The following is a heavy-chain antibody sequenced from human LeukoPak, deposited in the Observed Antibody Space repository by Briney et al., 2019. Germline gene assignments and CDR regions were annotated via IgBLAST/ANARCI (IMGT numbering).Heavy chain of an antibody. CDR1: GGSFSGYY. CDR2: ISCSGTT. V-gene: IGHV4-59*08. Sequence: PSETLSLTCAVYGGSFSGYYWSWIRQPPGKGLEWIGNISCSGTTNYNPSLKRRVTMSVDTSKNQISLKLYSVTAADSAVYYCGRQLEAYGLAADYWGQGTLVTVSS. CDR3: GRQLEAYGLAADY. J-gene: IGHJ4*02. D-gene: IGHD3/OR15-3a*01.